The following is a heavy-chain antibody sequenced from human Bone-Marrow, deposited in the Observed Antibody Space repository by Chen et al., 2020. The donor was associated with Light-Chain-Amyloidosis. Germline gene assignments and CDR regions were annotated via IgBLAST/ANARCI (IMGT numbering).Heavy chain of an antibody. J-gene: IGHJ4*02. D-gene: IGHD2-21*02. Sequence: QVQLQESGPGLVKPSETLSLTCSVSETSIDAAYWAWIRQPPGKGLELIGYIFYSGSTTYNPSLKSLVTMSVDTSTNQSSLKLTSLTTADTAVYYCARVQTVTALNYWGQGTMVTVSS. CDR1: ETSIDAAY. CDR2: IFYSGST. CDR3: ARVQTVTALNY. V-gene: IGHV4-59*01.